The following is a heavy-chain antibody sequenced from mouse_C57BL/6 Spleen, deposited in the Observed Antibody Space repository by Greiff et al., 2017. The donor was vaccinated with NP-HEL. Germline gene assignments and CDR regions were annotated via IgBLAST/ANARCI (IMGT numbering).Heavy chain of an antibody. D-gene: IGHD4-1*01. CDR3: AREGNWDWFAY. CDR2: INPSSGYT. CDR1: GYTFTSYT. J-gene: IGHJ3*01. Sequence: QVQLQQSGAELARPGASVKMSCKASGYTFTSYTMHWVKQRPGQGLEWIGNINPSSGYTKYNQKFKDKATLTADKSSSTAYMQLSSLTSEDSAVYYCAREGNWDWFAYWGQGTLVTVSA. V-gene: IGHV1-4*01.